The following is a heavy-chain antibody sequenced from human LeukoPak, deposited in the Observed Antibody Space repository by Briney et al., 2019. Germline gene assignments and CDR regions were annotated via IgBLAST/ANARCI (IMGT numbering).Heavy chain of an antibody. CDR2: INHSGST. J-gene: IGHJ4*02. V-gene: IGHV4-34*01. D-gene: IGHD3-3*01. CDR1: GGSFSGYY. CDR3: ASSGVEDYDFWSGPDY. Sequence: SETLSLTCAVYGGSFSGYYWSWIRQPPGKGLEWIGEINHSGSTNYNPSLRSRVTISVATSKHQFSLMLRSVTAADTAVYYCASSGVEDYDFWSGPDYWGQGTLVTVSS.